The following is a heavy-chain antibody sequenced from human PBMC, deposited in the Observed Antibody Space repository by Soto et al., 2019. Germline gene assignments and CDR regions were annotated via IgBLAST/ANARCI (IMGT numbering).Heavy chain of an antibody. J-gene: IGHJ4*02. CDR3: AKGKTSGWYYFDS. Sequence: GGSLRLSCAASGFTFSSYAMSWGRQAPGKGLEWVSGISASGRDTYYADSVKDRFTISRDSSKNTLYLQMNSLRAEDTAIYYCAKGKTSGWYYFDSWGQGTRVTVSS. CDR1: GFTFSSYA. D-gene: IGHD6-19*01. CDR2: ISASGRDT. V-gene: IGHV3-23*01.